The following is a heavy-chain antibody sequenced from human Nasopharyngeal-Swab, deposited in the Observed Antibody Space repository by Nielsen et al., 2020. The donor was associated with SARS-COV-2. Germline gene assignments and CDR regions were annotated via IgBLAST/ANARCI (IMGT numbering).Heavy chain of an antibody. CDR2: INHSGST. Sequence: SQSLSLTCAVYGGSFSGSYWGWIRQPPGKGPEWIAEINHSGSTNYNPSLKSRVTLSVDTSMNQVSLEVSSVTAADTAVYYCARGLSGIVPAPILGLGPYYYYYYMGVWGKGTTVTVSS. CDR1: GGSFSGSY. CDR3: ARGLSGIVPAPILGLGPYYYYYYMGV. J-gene: IGHJ6*03. D-gene: IGHD2-2*01. V-gene: IGHV4-34*01.